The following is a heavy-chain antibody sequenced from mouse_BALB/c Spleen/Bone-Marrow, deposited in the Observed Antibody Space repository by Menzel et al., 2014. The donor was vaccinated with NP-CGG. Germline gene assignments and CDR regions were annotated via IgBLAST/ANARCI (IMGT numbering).Heavy chain of an antibody. CDR3: ASYRYGWYFDV. J-gene: IGHJ1*01. Sequence: VQLQQSGAELVKPGASVKLSCTASGFNIKDTYMHWVKQRPEQGLEWIGRIDPANGNTKYDPKFQGKATITADTSSNTAYRQLSSLTSEDTAVYYCASYRYGWYFDVWGAGTTVTVSS. V-gene: IGHV14-3*02. CDR1: GFNIKDTY. D-gene: IGHD2-14*01. CDR2: IDPANGNT.